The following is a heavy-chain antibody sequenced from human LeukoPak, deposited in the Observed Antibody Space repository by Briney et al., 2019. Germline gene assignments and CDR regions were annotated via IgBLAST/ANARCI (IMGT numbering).Heavy chain of an antibody. D-gene: IGHD2-15*01. Sequence: GGSLRLSCAASGFTFDDYAMHWVRQAPGKGLEWVSGISWNSGSIGYADSVKGRFTISRDNAKNTLYLQMNSLRAEDTAVYYCATLSGSRFDPWGQGTLVTVSS. J-gene: IGHJ5*02. CDR3: ATLSGSRFDP. CDR2: ISWNSGSI. V-gene: IGHV3-9*01. CDR1: GFTFDDYA.